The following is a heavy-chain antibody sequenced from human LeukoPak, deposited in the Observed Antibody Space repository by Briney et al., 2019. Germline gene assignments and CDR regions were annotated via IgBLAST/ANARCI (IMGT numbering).Heavy chain of an antibody. Sequence: GGSLRLSCAASGFTFSSYAMNWVRQAPGKGLEWVATVSGSGDRMYHADSVKGRFTISRDNSKNTIYLQMNSLRAEDTALCYCAKAAAAPGFDFWGQGTLVTVSS. V-gene: IGHV3-23*01. D-gene: IGHD6-13*01. J-gene: IGHJ4*02. CDR3: AKAAAAPGFDF. CDR1: GFTFSSYA. CDR2: VSGSGDRM.